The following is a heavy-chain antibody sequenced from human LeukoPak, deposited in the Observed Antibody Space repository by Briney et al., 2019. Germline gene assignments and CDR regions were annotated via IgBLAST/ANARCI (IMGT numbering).Heavy chain of an antibody. D-gene: IGHD6-19*01. V-gene: IGHV3-23*01. Sequence: QPGGSLRLSCAASGFTFNSYAMSWVRQAPGKGLEWVSAISDSGGSIYYADSVKGRFTISRDNSKNTLYVQMNNVRAEDTAVYYCAKVLAYSSGWTDYWGQGTLVTVSS. CDR3: AKVLAYSSGWTDY. J-gene: IGHJ4*02. CDR1: GFTFNSYA. CDR2: ISDSGGSI.